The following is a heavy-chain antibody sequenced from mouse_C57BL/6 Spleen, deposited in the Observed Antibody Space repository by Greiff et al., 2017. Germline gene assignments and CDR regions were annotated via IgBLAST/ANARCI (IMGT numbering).Heavy chain of an antibody. CDR1: GYTFTSYW. D-gene: IGHD1-1*01. Sequence: QVQLQQPGAELVKPGASVKLSCKPSGYTFTSYWMHWVKQRPGQGLEWIGMIHPNSGSTNYNEKFKSKATLTVDKSSSTAYMQLSSLTSEDSAVYYCARSGITTVVAYYFDYWGQGTTLTVSS. J-gene: IGHJ2*01. CDR3: ARSGITTVVAYYFDY. V-gene: IGHV1-64*01. CDR2: IHPNSGST.